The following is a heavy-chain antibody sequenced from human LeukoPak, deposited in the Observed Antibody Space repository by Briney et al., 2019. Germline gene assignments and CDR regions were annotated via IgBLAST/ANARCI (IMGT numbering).Heavy chain of an antibody. CDR1: GFTFSSYA. V-gene: IGHV3-30-3*01. D-gene: IGHD2-2*01. J-gene: IGHJ4*02. CDR2: ISYDGSNK. Sequence: GRSLRLSCAASGFTFSSYAMHWVRQAPGKGLEWVAVISYDGSNKYYADSVKGRFTISRDNSKNTLYLQMNSPRAEDTAVYYCASIPGYCSSTSCYSEDYWGQGTLVTVSS. CDR3: ASIPGYCSSTSCYSEDY.